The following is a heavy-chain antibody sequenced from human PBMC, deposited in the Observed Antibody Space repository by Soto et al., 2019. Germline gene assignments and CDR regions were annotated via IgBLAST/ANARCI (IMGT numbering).Heavy chain of an antibody. Sequence: GGSLRLSCAASGFTFSSYAMSCVRQAPGKGLEWVSAISGGGGSTYYGDSVKGRFTISRDNSKNTLYLQMNSLRAGDTAIYYCAKAAKYNSPPYNWFDPSGQGTMVTVSS. CDR1: GFTFSSYA. CDR2: ISGGGGST. J-gene: IGHJ5*02. D-gene: IGHD1-1*01. CDR3: AKAAKYNSPPYNWFDP. V-gene: IGHV3-23*01.